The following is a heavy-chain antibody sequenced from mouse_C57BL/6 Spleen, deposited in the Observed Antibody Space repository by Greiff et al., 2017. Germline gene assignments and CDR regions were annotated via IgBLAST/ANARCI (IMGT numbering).Heavy chain of an antibody. J-gene: IGHJ1*03. CDR2: ISYSGST. Sequence: EVHLVESGPGMVKPSQSLSLTCTVTGYSITSGYDWHWIRHFPGNKLEWMGYISYSGSTNYNPSLKSRISITHDTSKNHFFLKLNSVTTEDTATYYCAREGTWYFDVWGTGTTVTVSS. D-gene: IGHD3-3*01. CDR3: AREGTWYFDV. CDR1: GYSITSGYD. V-gene: IGHV3-1*01.